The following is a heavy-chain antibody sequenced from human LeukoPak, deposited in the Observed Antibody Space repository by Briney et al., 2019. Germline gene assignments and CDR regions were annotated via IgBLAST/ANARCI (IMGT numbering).Heavy chain of an antibody. D-gene: IGHD6-19*01. J-gene: IGHJ4*02. CDR2: ISYDERNK. V-gene: IGHV3-30*04. CDR1: GFTFSTYN. Sequence: GGSLRLSCAASGFTFSTYNIHWVRQAPGKGLEWVAVISYDERNKYYVDSVKGRFTISRDNSKSTLYLQMNSLRPEDTALYYCARENNSGWFDYWGQGTLVTVSS. CDR3: ARENNSGWFDY.